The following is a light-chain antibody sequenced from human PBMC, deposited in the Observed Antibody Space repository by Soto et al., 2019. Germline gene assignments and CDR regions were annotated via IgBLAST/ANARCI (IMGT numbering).Light chain of an antibody. CDR1: QTISSW. V-gene: IGKV1-5*03. CDR2: KAS. J-gene: IGKJ1*01. Sequence: DIQMTQSPSTLSGSVGDRVTITCRASQTISSWLAWYQQKPGKAPKLLIYKASTLKSGVPSRFSGSGSGTEFTLTISSLQPDDFATYYCQQSNSYSEAFGQGTKVDIK. CDR3: QQSNSYSEA.